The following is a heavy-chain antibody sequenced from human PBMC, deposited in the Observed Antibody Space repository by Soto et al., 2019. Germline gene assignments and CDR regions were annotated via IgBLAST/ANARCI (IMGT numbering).Heavy chain of an antibody. CDR1: GFTFSSYA. J-gene: IGHJ6*02. Sequence: GGSLRLSCAASGFTFSSYAMHWVRQAPGKGLEWVAVISYDGSNKYYADSVKGRFTISRDNSKNTLYLQMNSLRAEDTAVYYCARVKEYSSSSHWAGTYGMDVWGQGTTVTVSS. V-gene: IGHV3-30-3*01. CDR3: ARVKEYSSSSHWAGTYGMDV. CDR2: ISYDGSNK. D-gene: IGHD6-6*01.